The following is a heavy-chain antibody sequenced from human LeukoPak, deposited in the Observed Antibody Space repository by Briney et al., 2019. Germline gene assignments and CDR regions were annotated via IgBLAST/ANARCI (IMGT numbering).Heavy chain of an antibody. J-gene: IGHJ4*02. V-gene: IGHV3-23*01. D-gene: IGHD3-22*01. CDR3: AGRGVVIRVILVGFHKEAYYFDS. Sequence: GGSLRLSCAVSGVTLSNYGMAWVRQAPGKGLEWVAGISGSGGRPNYADSVKGRFTISRDNAKNTLYLQMNSLRAEDTAVYFCAGRGVVIRVILVGFHKEAYYFDSWGQGALVSVSS. CDR2: ISGSGGRP. CDR1: GVTLSNYG.